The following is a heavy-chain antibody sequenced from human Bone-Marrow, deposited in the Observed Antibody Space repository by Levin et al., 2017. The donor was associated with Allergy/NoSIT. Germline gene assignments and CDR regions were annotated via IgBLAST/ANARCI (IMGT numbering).Heavy chain of an antibody. V-gene: IGHV4-4*02. CDR1: GGAISGSNW. Sequence: SETLSLTCAVSGGAISGSNWWSWVRQPPGKGLEWIGEIYYGGSTSYNPSLKSRLSISIDMSQNRFSLHLASVTAADTAVYYGATRYSDYGDNCDIWGQGTMVAVSS. J-gene: IGHJ3*02. CDR3: ATRYSDYGDNCDI. CDR2: IYYGGST. D-gene: IGHD5-12*01.